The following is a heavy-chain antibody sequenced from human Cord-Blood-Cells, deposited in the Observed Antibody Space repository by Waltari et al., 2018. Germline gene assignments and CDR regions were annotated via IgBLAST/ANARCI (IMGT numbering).Heavy chain of an antibody. D-gene: IGHD5-12*01. V-gene: IGHV1-3*01. J-gene: IGHJ4*02. CDR1: GYTFTSYA. CDR2: INAGNGNT. Sequence: QVQLVQSGAEVKKPGASVKVSCKASGYTFTSYAMHWVRQAPGQRLEWMGWINAGNGNTKYPQKFQGRVTITRDTSASTAYMELSSLRSEDTAVYYCARSNVATIPDYWGQGTLVTVSS. CDR3: ARSNVATIPDY.